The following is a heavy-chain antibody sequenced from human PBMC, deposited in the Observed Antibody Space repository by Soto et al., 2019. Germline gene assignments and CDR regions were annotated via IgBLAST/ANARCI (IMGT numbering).Heavy chain of an antibody. Sequence: EVQLLESGGGLVQPGGSLRLSCAASGFPFSRCAMNWVRQAPGKGLEWVSTISHSDHSTYYADSVKGRFTVSRDNSENTLDLQMNGMTAEDTAIYYCAKRGGDSGWGDFDSWGQGSLVTVSS. CDR3: AKRGGDSGWGDFDS. D-gene: IGHD6-19*01. J-gene: IGHJ4*02. V-gene: IGHV3-23*01. CDR2: ISHSDHST. CDR1: GFPFSRCA.